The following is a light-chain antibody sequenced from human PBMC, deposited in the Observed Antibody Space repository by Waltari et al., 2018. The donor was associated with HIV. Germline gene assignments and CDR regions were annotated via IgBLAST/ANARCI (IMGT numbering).Light chain of an antibody. V-gene: IGLV1-51*01. CDR1: SSNIGPYS. CDR2: DNS. CDR3: FSYTSSSTLYV. Sequence: QSVLTQPPSVSAAPGQKVTISCSGSSSNIGPYSVSWYQQFPGAAPRLLIYDNSKRPSGIPDRFSGSKSGTSATLGIAGLQTGDEADYYCFSYTSSSTLYVFGTGTKVTVL. J-gene: IGLJ1*01.